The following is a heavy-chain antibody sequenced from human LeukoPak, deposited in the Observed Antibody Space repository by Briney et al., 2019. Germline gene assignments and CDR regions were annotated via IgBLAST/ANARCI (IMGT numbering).Heavy chain of an antibody. V-gene: IGHV4-59*01. CDR1: GGSISSYY. J-gene: IGHJ5*02. CDR2: IYYSGST. CDR3: ARGLSSGGSSRWFDP. Sequence: SETLSLTCTVSGGSISSYYWSWIRQPPGKGLEWIGYIYYSGSTNYNPSLKSRVTISVDTSKNQFSLKLSSVTAAATAVYYCARGLSSGGSSRWFDPWGQGTLVTVSS. D-gene: IGHD2-15*01.